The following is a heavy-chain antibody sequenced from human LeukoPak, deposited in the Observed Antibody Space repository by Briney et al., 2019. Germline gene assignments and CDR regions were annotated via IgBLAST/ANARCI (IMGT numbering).Heavy chain of an antibody. J-gene: IGHJ4*02. Sequence: GASVKVSCTASGYTFTGHYIYWVRQAPGQGLEWMGWIKPNSGDTNYVQKFQGRVTMTRDTSISTGYMELSRLRSDDTAVYYCAKSLYYYDSSGWAAFDHWGQGTQVTVSS. CDR2: IKPNSGDT. V-gene: IGHV1-2*02. D-gene: IGHD3-22*01. CDR3: AKSLYYYDSSGWAAFDH. CDR1: GYTFTGHY.